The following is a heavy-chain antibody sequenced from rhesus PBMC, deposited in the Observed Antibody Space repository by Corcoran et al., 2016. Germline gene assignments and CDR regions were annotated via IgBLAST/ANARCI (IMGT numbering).Heavy chain of an antibody. CDR1: GGSISSNY. CDR2: IAVSGGST. Sequence: QLQLQESGPGLVKPSETLSLTCAVSGGSISSNYWSWIRQPPGKGLEWIGRIAVSGGSTEYNPSHKSRVTISTDTSKNQLSLKRSSVTAADTAVYYCARDAIVVVFTALFDYWGQGVLVTVSS. V-gene: IGHV4-173*01. J-gene: IGHJ4*01. CDR3: ARDAIVVVFTALFDY. D-gene: IGHD2-27*01.